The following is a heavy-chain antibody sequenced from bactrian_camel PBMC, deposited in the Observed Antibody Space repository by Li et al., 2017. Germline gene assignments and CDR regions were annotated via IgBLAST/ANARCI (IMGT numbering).Heavy chain of an antibody. D-gene: IGHD3*01. CDR1: GFGFANYD. J-gene: IGHJ4*01. CDR3: AAHRIPGSCPTFFADRKYNY. V-gene: IGHV3S32*01. Sequence: DVQLVESGGGLVQPGGSLRLSCAASGFGFANYDMSWVRQTPGKGLEWISATNSRSSRPYYADAVKGRFTISRDNATALLSVQMHLQMNDLRPEDSATYYCAAHRIPGSCPTFFADRKYNYWGQGTQVTVS. CDR2: TNSRSSRP.